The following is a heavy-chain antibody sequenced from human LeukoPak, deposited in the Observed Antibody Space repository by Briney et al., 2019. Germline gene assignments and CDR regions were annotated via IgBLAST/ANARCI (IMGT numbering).Heavy chain of an antibody. CDR3: ARLGGITMTVDY. D-gene: IGHD3-22*01. V-gene: IGHV4-61*01. Sequence: SETLSLTCTVSGGSISSSSYYWSWIRQPPGKGLEWIGYIYYSGSTNYNPSLKSRVTISIDTSKNQFSLKLSSVTAADTAVYYCARLGGITMTVDYWGQGTLVTVSS. J-gene: IGHJ4*02. CDR2: IYYSGST. CDR1: GGSISSSSYY.